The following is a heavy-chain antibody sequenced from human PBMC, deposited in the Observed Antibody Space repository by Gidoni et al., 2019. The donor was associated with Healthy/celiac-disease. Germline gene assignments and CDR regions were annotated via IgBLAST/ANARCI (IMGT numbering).Heavy chain of an antibody. V-gene: IGHV4-39*01. J-gene: IGHJ4*02. CDR2: IYYSGSP. Sequence: QLQLQESGPGLVKPSETLSLTCTVSGGSISSSSYYWGWIRQPPGKGLEWIGSIYYSGSPYYNPSLKSRVTISVDTSKNQFSLKLSSVTAADTAVYYCARGYCSGGSCLDYWGQGTLVTVSS. CDR3: ARGYCSGGSCLDY. CDR1: GGSISSSSYY. D-gene: IGHD2-15*01.